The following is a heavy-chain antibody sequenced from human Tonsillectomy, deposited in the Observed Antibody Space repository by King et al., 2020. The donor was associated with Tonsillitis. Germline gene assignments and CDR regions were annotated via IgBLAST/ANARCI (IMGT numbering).Heavy chain of an antibody. J-gene: IGHJ4*02. CDR2: INPNSGGT. V-gene: IGHV1-2*02. Sequence: QLVQSGAEVKKPGASVKVSCKASGYTFTDYYMHLVRQAPGQGLEWMGWINPNSGGTNYAQKFQGRVTMTRDTSISTAYMELSRLRSDDTAVYSCARVSHRTSGTYGHGADFDYWGQGTLVTVSS. D-gene: IGHD1-26*01. CDR3: ARVSHRTSGTYGHGADFDY. CDR1: GYTFTDYY.